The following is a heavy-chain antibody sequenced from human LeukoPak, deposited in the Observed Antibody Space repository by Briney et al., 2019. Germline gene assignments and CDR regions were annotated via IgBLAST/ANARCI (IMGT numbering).Heavy chain of an antibody. V-gene: IGHV4-38-2*02. Sequence: SETLSLTCTVSGYSISSGYYWGWIRQPPGKGLECIGSIYHSGSTYYNPSLKSRVTISVDTSKNQFSLKLSFVTAADTAIYYCARVVASTSIDSWGQGTLVTVSS. CDR1: GYSISSGYY. D-gene: IGHD2-15*01. CDR3: ARVVASTSIDS. J-gene: IGHJ4*02. CDR2: IYHSGST.